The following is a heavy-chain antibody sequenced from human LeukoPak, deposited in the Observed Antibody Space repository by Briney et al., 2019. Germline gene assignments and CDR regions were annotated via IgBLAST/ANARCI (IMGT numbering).Heavy chain of an antibody. V-gene: IGHV3-23*01. CDR1: GFTFSYYA. CDR2: VSGSGGSI. D-gene: IGHD2-2*01. Sequence: SGGSLRLSCAASGFTFSYYAMNWVRQAPGKGVEWVSGVSGSGGSIYYADSVKGRFTISRDNSKNTLYLQMDSLRAEDTAVYYCAKDRRYCSSTSCYGDFDYWGQGTLATVSS. CDR3: AKDRRYCSSTSCYGDFDY. J-gene: IGHJ4*02.